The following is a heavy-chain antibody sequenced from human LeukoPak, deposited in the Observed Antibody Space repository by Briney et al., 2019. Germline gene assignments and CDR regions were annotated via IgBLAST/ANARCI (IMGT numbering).Heavy chain of an antibody. Sequence: GGSLRLSCAASGFTLSSYGMHWVRQAPGKGLEWVAVIWYDGSNKYYADSVKGRFTISRDNSKNTLYLQMNSLRAEDTAVYYCAGEGSGWLPNYWGQGTLVTVSS. CDR1: GFTLSSYG. CDR2: IWYDGSNK. D-gene: IGHD6-19*01. V-gene: IGHV3-33*01. J-gene: IGHJ4*02. CDR3: AGEGSGWLPNY.